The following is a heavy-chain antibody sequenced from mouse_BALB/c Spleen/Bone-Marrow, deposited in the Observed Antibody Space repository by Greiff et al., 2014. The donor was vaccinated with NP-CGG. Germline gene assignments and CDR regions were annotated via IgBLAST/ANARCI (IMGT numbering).Heavy chain of an antibody. D-gene: IGHD2-4*01. CDR2: FHPYNDDT. CDR3: ARGGLRRYFDY. V-gene: IGHV1-47*01. J-gene: IGHJ2*01. Sequence: SGAELVKPGASVKMSCKAFGYTFTTYPIEWMKQNHGKSLEWIGNFHPYNDDTKYNEKFKGKAKLTVEKPSSTVYLELSRLTSDDSAVYYCARGGLRRYFDYWGQGTTLTVSS. CDR1: GYTFTTYP.